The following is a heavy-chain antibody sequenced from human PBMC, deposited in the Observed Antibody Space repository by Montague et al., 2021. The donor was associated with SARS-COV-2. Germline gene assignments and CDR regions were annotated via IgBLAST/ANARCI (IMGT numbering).Heavy chain of an antibody. CDR2: IYYTGSR. CDR3: AKAGGFDNSGYVGRLRTYYFDY. CDR1: GASIRSSDHY. J-gene: IGHJ4*02. Sequence: SETLSLTCTVSGASIRSSDHYWGWIRQPPGKGLEWIGSIYYTGSRYNTPSLTSRLTISVDTSRYQFSLELTSVTAADTAIYYCAKAGGFDNSGYVGRLRTYYFDYWGQGLLVTGSS. V-gene: IGHV4-39*07. D-gene: IGHD3-22*01.